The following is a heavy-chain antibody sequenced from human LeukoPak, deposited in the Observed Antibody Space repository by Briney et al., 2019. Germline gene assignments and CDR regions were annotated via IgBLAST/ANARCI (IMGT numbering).Heavy chain of an antibody. J-gene: IGHJ3*01. V-gene: IGHV3-23*01. CDR2: ISGGGGGP. D-gene: IGHD1-26*01. Sequence: PGGSLRLSCGASGFAFSTYGMSWVRQAPGTGLEWVSGISGGGGGPLYADSVKGRFTISRDNSKNTLSLQMDSLIVEDTAVYYCAKENGGTYYNDAFDVWGQGTMVTVSS. CDR1: GFAFSTYG. CDR3: AKENGGTYYNDAFDV.